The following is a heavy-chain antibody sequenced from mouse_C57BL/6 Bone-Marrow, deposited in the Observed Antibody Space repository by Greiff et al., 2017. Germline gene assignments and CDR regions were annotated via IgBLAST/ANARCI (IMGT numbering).Heavy chain of an antibody. Sequence: EVQLVESGGGLVQPKGSLKLSCAASGFTFNTYAMHWVRQAPGKGLEWVARIRSKSSNYATYYADSVKDRFTISRDDSQSMLYLQMNNLKTEDTGLYFCVGGGSAWFAYWGQGTLVTVSA. CDR1: GFTFNTYA. CDR3: VGGGSAWFAY. J-gene: IGHJ3*01. CDR2: IRSKSSNYAT. V-gene: IGHV10-3*01.